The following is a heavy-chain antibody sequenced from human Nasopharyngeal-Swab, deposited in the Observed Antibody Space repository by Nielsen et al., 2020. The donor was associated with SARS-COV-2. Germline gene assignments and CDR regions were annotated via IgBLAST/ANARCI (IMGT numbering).Heavy chain of an antibody. CDR1: GGSFSSYA. J-gene: IGHJ4*02. CDR2: IIPIFGTA. Sequence: SVKVSCKASGGSFSSYAISWVRQAPGQGLEWMGGIIPIFGTANYAQKFLGRVTITADKSTSTAYMELSSLRSEDTAVYYCARGGGGISLDYWGQGTLVTVSS. D-gene: IGHD1-14*01. CDR3: ARGGGGISLDY. V-gene: IGHV1-69*06.